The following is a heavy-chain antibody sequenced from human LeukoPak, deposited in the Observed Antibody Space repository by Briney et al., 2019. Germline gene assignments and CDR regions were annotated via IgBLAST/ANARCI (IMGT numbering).Heavy chain of an antibody. J-gene: IGHJ4*02. CDR2: IYYSGST. Sequence: PSETLSLTCTVSGGSFSSYYGSWIRQPPGKGLEWIGYIYYSGSTNYNPSLKSRVTISVDTSKNQFSLKLSSVTAADTAVYYCARMTVTEDYWGQGTLVTVSS. CDR3: ARMTVTEDY. V-gene: IGHV4-59*01. CDR1: GGSFSSYY. D-gene: IGHD4-17*01.